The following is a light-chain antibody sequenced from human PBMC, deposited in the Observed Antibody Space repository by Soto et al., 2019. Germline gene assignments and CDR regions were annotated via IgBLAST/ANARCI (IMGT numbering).Light chain of an antibody. J-gene: IGKJ1*01. CDR3: QQCGSSPWT. Sequence: EIVLTQSPGTLSLSPGERATVYCRAIQSVSSYYLAWYQQKPGQAPRLLIYAASSRATGIPDRFSGGGSGTDFTLTISRLEPEDFAVYSCQQCGSSPWTFGKGTKVDIK. V-gene: IGKV3-20*01. CDR2: AAS. CDR1: QSVSSYY.